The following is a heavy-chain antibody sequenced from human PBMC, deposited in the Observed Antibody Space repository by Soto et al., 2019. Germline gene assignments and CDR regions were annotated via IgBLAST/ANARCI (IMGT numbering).Heavy chain of an antibody. Sequence: QIQLVQSGAEMKKPGASVKVSCKPSGYTFTHYGVSWLRQAPGQGLEWMGWISAYNGNTDYAHKFQGRVALSTDTSTSTAYMERRGRSPDDTAVYYCARDVPGSGVPFWDYWGQGTLVTVSS. CDR3: ARDVPGSGVPFWDY. CDR2: ISAYNGNT. J-gene: IGHJ4*02. D-gene: IGHD2-15*01. V-gene: IGHV1-18*04. CDR1: GYTFTHYG.